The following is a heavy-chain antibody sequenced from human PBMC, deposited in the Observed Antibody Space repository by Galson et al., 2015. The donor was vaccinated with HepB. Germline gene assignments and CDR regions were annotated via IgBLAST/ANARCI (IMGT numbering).Heavy chain of an antibody. J-gene: IGHJ4*02. CDR3: ARGSLVRGVSFDH. D-gene: IGHD3-10*01. V-gene: IGHV4-59*01. CDR1: GGSISSYY. Sequence: LTCTVSGGSISSYYWSWIRQPPGKGLEWIGYIYFSGITNYNPSLKSRISISVDTSKNQFSLKLSSVTTADTAVYFCARGSLVRGVSFDHWGQGTLVTVSS. CDR2: IYFSGIT.